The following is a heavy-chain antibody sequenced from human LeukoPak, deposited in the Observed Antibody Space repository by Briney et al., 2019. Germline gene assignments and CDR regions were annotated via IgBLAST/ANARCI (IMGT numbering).Heavy chain of an antibody. CDR1: GYTFTDYY. Sequence: ASVKVSCKASGYTFTDYYIHWVRQAPGQGLEWMGWINPNTGGTNYAQKFRVRVTMTTDPSINTAYMELSRLRSDDTAVYYCARDRGGDFWSGYYFDYWGQGTLVTVSS. CDR3: ARDRGGDFWSGYYFDY. D-gene: IGHD3-3*01. CDR2: INPNTGGT. J-gene: IGHJ4*02. V-gene: IGHV1-2*02.